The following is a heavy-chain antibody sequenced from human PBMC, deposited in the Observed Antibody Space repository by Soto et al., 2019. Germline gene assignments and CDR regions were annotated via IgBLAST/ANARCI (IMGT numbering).Heavy chain of an antibody. D-gene: IGHD3-16*01. CDR1: GDTFKNCV. CDR3: AAELGWGKLSVV. V-gene: IGHV1-69*01. Sequence: QVQVVQSGVEVRRPGSSVKVSCKASGDTFKNCVISWVRQAPGQGLEWMGGIIPLSGTTDFAQRFLSRLTITTDESTTTPYMELSRLRSENTDRYFCAAELGWGKLSVVWGQGTKVNVSS. CDR2: IIPLSGTT. J-gene: IGHJ6*02.